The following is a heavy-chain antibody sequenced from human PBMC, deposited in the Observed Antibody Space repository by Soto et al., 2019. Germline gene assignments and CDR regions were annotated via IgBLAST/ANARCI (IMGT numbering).Heavy chain of an antibody. V-gene: IGHV1-18*01. CDR1: GYTFTSYG. CDR3: ARGRFDILTGYSFDP. CDR2: INPNNGNI. Sequence: ASVKVSCKASGYTFTSYGISWVRQAPGQGLEWMGWINPNNGNINYAQNLQGRVTLTTDTSTSTAYMEVRSLRSDDTAVYYCARGRFDILTGYSFDPWGQGSLVTVSS. J-gene: IGHJ5*02. D-gene: IGHD3-9*01.